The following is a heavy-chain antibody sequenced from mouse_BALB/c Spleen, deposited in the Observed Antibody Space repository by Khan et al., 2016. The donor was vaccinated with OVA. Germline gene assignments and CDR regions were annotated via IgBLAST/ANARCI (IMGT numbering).Heavy chain of an antibody. CDR2: ISTYSGNT. J-gene: IGHJ2*01. Sequence: QVRLQQSGPELVRPGVSVKISCKGTGYTFTDYAIYWVKQSHAKSLEWVGLISTYSGNTNYNQKFKVKATMTVDKSSSTAYMELARLTSEDSAIXYCARPAYDGYYDYWGQGTTLTVSS. CDR3: ARPAYDGYYDY. V-gene: IGHV1S137*01. CDR1: GYTFTDYA. D-gene: IGHD2-3*01.